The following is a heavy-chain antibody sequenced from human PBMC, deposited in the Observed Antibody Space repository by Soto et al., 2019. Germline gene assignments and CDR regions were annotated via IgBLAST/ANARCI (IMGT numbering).Heavy chain of an antibody. J-gene: IGHJ4*02. CDR2: ISAYNGNT. V-gene: IGHV1-18*01. CDR3: ASDPPPPDY. CDR1: GYTSASYA. Sequence: QVQLFQSGAEVKKPGASVKVSCKASGYTSASYAISWMRQAPGQGLEWMGWISAYNGNTNYAQKLQGRVNMTTDTSTSTAYMGLRSLRSDATAVYYCASDPPPPDYWGQGTLVTVSS.